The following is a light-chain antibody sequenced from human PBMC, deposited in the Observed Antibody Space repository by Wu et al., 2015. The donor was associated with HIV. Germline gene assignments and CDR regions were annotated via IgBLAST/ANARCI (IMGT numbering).Light chain of an antibody. CDR3: QQYGDLQFT. CDR2: RTS. V-gene: IGKV3-20*01. Sequence: EFVLTQSPDTVSLSPGERATLSCRASQGISTSYLAWYQQKPGQAPRLLLYRTSERASGTPDRFSGWGTGTDFTLTISRVEPEDFAVYYCQQYGDLQFTFGPGTKVH. CDR1: QGISTSY. J-gene: IGKJ3*01.